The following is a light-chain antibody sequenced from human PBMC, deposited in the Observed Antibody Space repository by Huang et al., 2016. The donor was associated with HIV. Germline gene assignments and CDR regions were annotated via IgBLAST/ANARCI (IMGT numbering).Light chain of an antibody. V-gene: IGKV1-39*01. CDR3: QQSYDTLIT. Sequence: DIQMTQSPSSLSASVGDKVTITCRASQSISNFLNCYQQRPGKDPKRLIHTASSLQSGVPSIFSGSGSGTDFTLTINSLQPEDFATYFCQQSYDTLITFGQGTRLEIK. CDR1: QSISNF. J-gene: IGKJ5*01. CDR2: TAS.